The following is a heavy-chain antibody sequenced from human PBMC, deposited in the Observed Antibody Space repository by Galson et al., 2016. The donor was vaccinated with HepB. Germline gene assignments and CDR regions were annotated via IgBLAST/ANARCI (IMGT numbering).Heavy chain of an antibody. J-gene: IGHJ3*02. CDR3: ARDPPVGTAGGLDI. CDR2: MYIDGNA. D-gene: IGHD4-23*01. V-gene: IGHV3-53*01. Sequence: SLRLSCAASGFTFRTYTFNWVRQAPGKGLEWVSVMYIDGNAYYADSVKGRFTLSRENSQNTVYLQMSSLRGEDTAMYYCARDPPVGTAGGLDIWGHGTMVSVSS. CDR1: GFTFRTYT.